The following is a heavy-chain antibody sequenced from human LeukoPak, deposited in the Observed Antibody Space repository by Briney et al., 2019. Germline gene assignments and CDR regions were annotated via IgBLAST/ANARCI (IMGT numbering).Heavy chain of an antibody. D-gene: IGHD5-12*01. V-gene: IGHV3-7*01. CDR1: GFTFNNYA. J-gene: IGHJ3*02. CDR3: ARVGYGVAFDI. Sequence: GRSLRLSCAASGFTFNNYAMHWVRQAPGKGLEWVANIKQDGSEKYYVDSVKGRFTISRDNAKNSLYLQMNSLRAEDTAVYYCARVGYGVAFDIWGQGTMVTVSS. CDR2: IKQDGSEK.